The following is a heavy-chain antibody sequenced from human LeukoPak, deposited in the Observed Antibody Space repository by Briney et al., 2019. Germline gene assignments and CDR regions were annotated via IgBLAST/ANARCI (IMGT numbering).Heavy chain of an antibody. CDR2: INPSGDST. CDR1: GYTFTSNH. J-gene: IGHJ4*02. V-gene: IGHV1-46*01. D-gene: IGHD6-6*01. CDR3: AKIAARDTGEGY. Sequence: ASVTVSFTASGYTFTSNHIHWVRQAPGQGLEWMGVINPSGDSTSYAPNFQGRVTVTRDTSTSTVYMELSSLRSEDTAIYYCAKIAARDTGEGYWGQGTLVTVSS.